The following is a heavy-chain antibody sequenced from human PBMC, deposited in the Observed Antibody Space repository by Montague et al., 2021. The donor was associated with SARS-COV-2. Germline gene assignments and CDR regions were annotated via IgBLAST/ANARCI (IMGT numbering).Heavy chain of an antibody. J-gene: IGHJ5*02. CDR3: ARGGGYCSGGSCYYWFDP. V-gene: IGHV4-59*01. D-gene: IGHD2-15*01. CDR2: IYNSGTT. CDR1: GASMSGSY. Sequence: SETLSLTCTVSGASMSGSYWGWVRQPPGKGPEWIGNIYNSGTTNYNPSVKSRVTISVDTSKNQFSLKLNSVTAADTAVYYCARGGGYCSGGSCYYWFDPWGQGTLVTVSS.